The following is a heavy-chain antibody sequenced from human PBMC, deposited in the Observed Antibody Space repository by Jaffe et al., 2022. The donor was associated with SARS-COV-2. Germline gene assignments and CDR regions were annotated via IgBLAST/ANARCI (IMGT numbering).Heavy chain of an antibody. D-gene: IGHD2-2*01. V-gene: IGHV1-46*01. CDR2: INPSGGST. J-gene: IGHJ6*02. Sequence: QVQLVQSGAEVKKPGASVKVSCKASGYTFTSYYMHWVRQAPGQGLEWMGIINPSGGSTSYAQKFQGRVTMTRDTSTSTVYMELSSLRSEDTAVYYCARDRRVLGTRVVVPAATRTRGDGMDVWGQGTTVTVSS. CDR1: GYTFTSYY. CDR3: ARDRRVLGTRVVVPAATRTRGDGMDV.